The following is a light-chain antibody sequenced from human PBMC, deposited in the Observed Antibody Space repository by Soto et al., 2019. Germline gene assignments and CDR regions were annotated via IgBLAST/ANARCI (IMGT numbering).Light chain of an antibody. CDR3: AAWDDSLNGHLV. Sequence: QSALTQPPSASGTPGQRVTISCSGSSSNIGSNTVNWYQQLPGTAPKLLIYSNNQRPSGVPDRFSGSKSGTSASLAISGLQSEDEADYYCAAWDDSLNGHLVFGGGTKLTVL. CDR1: SSNIGSNT. J-gene: IGLJ3*02. V-gene: IGLV1-44*01. CDR2: SNN.